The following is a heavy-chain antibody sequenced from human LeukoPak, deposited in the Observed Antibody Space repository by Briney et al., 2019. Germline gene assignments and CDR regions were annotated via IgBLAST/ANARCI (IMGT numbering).Heavy chain of an antibody. CDR1: GGTFSSYT. D-gene: IGHD1-26*01. J-gene: IGHJ4*02. CDR3: ARRWKMGARGRVYFDY. CDR2: IIPILGIA. Sequence: SVKVSCKASGGTFSSYTISWVRQAPGQGLEWMGRIIPILGIANYAQKFQGRVTITADKSTSTAYMELSSLRSEDTAVYYCARRWKMGARGRVYFDYWGQGTLVTVSS. V-gene: IGHV1-69*02.